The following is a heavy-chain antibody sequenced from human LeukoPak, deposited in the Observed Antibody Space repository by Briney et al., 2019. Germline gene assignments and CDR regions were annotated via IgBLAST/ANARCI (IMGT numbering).Heavy chain of an antibody. CDR1: GFTFGSYT. Sequence: PGGSLRLSCVASGFTFGSYTMSWVRKAPGKGLGWVSSISGSSGTTDYGDSVKGRFTISRDNSKNTLYLQMNSLRGEDTAVYYCARCHYDTESFPRMDVWGQGTTVTVSS. J-gene: IGHJ6*02. D-gene: IGHD3-10*01. CDR3: ARCHYDTESFPRMDV. CDR2: ISGSSGTT. V-gene: IGHV3-23*01.